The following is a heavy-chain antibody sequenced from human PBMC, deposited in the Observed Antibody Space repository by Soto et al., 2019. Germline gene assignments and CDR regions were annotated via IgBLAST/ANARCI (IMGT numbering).Heavy chain of an antibody. J-gene: IGHJ6*04. D-gene: IGHD5-18*01. CDR3: TSSWLRYMDV. Sequence: EVQLVESGGGLVQPGGSLKLSCAASGFTFSGSAMHWVRQASGKGLEWVGRIRSKANSYATVYAAPVKGRFTISRDDSKNTALLQLNSLKTEDSAVYYCTSSWLRYMDVWGKGTTVTVSS. CDR1: GFTFSGSA. V-gene: IGHV3-73*01. CDR2: IRSKANSYAT.